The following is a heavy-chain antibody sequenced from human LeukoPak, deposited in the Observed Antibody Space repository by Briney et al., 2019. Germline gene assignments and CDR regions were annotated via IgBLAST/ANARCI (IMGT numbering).Heavy chain of an antibody. D-gene: IGHD6-13*01. CDR1: GFTFSSYS. J-gene: IGHJ4*02. Sequence: PGGSLRLSCAASGFTFSSYSMNWVRQASGKGLEWVSSISSSSSYIYYADSVKGRFTISRDNAKNSLYLQMNSLRAEDTAVYYCARDQLSSRLKDYWGQGTLVTVSS. V-gene: IGHV3-21*01. CDR3: ARDQLSSRLKDY. CDR2: ISSSSSYI.